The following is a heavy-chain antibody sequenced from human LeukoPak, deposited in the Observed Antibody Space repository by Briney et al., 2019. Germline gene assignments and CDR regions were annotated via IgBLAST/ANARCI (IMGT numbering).Heavy chain of an antibody. Sequence: SETLSLTCTVSGGSISSYYWSWIRQPAGKGLEWIGEINHSGSTNYNPSLKSRVTIPVDTSKNQFSLKLSSVTAADMAVYYCARGIIVVVVAAPSGYDYWGQGTLVTVSS. CDR1: GGSISSYY. CDR2: INHSGST. J-gene: IGHJ4*02. CDR3: ARGIIVVVVAAPSGYDY. V-gene: IGHV4-34*01. D-gene: IGHD2-15*01.